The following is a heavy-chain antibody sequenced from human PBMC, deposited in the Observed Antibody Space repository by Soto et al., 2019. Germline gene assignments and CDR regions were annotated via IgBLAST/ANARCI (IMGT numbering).Heavy chain of an antibody. J-gene: IGHJ3*02. CDR2: MNPNSGNT. CDR3: AREGLYGSIQDNTFDI. Sequence: QVPLVQSGAEVKKPGSSVRVSCKSSGYTFNRHDINWVRQATGQGPEWIGWMNPNSGNTGYAQKFQGRVTMTRDSSITTAYMDLSSLTSEDTAIYYCAREGLYGSIQDNTFDIWGQGTMVSVSS. CDR1: GYTFNRHD. V-gene: IGHV1-8*01. D-gene: IGHD6-19*01.